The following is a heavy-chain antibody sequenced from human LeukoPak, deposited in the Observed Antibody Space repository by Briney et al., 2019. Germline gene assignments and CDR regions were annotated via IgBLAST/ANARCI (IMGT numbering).Heavy chain of an antibody. CDR2: INPSSGGT. CDR3: GRDYYDSSGDGAFDI. J-gene: IGHJ3*02. Sequence: ASVKVSCKASGYRFTGYYMHWVRQAPGQGLGWMGWINPSSGGTNYAQKFQDRVTMTRDTSISTVYMDLSRLRSDDTAVYYCGRDYYDSSGDGAFDIWGQGTMVTVSS. D-gene: IGHD3-22*01. CDR1: GYRFTGYY. V-gene: IGHV1-2*02.